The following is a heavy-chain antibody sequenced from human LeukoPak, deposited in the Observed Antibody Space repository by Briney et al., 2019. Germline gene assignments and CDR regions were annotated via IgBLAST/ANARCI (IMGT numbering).Heavy chain of an antibody. Sequence: GASVKVSCKASGYTFTAYYMHWVRQAPGQGLEWMGWINPNSGGTNYAQKFQGRVTMTRDTSISTAYMELSRLRSDDTAVYYCARDGYLRKLLWFGEPHIKGYYYYYMDVWGKGTTVTVSS. CDR2: INPNSGGT. V-gene: IGHV1-2*02. CDR1: GYTFTAYY. J-gene: IGHJ6*03. D-gene: IGHD3-10*01. CDR3: ARDGYLRKLLWFGEPHIKGYYYYYMDV.